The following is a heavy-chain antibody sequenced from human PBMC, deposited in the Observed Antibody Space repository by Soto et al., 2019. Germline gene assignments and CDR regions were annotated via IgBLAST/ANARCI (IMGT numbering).Heavy chain of an antibody. V-gene: IGHV4-4*02. CDR1: GGSISSSNL. Sequence: SETRSLTCAVSGGSISSSNLWSWVRQPPGKGLEWIGEIYHSGSTNYNPSLTSRVTISVDKSKNQFSLKLRSVTAADTAVYYCARVPYSAIATLDWYFDLWGRGSLVT. CDR3: ARVPYSAIATLDWYFDL. J-gene: IGHJ2*01. D-gene: IGHD1-26*01. CDR2: IYHSGST.